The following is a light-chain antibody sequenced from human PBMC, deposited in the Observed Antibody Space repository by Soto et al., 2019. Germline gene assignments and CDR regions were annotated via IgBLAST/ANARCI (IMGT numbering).Light chain of an antibody. V-gene: IGLV2-8*01. J-gene: IGLJ1*01. CDR3: CSYAGIYSYV. CDR1: SSDVGGYNF. CDR2: EVN. Sequence: QSVLTQPPSASGSPGQSVTISCTGTSSDVGGYNFVSWYQQHPGKAPKLMIYEVNKRPSGVPDRFSGSKSGNTASLTISGLQAEDEADYYCCSYAGIYSYVFGTGTKLTVL.